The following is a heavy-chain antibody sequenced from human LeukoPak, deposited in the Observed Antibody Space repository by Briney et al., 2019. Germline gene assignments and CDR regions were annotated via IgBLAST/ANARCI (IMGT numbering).Heavy chain of an antibody. CDR1: GDSVSSNSAA. V-gene: IGHV6-1*01. CDR3: ARLKANWDAFDI. J-gene: IGHJ3*02. CDR2: TYYRSKWYD. D-gene: IGHD7-27*01. Sequence: SQTLSLTCAISGDSVSSNSAAWTWIRQSPSRGLEWLGRTYYRSKWYDDYAVSVKSRITINPDTSKNQFSLQLNSVTPEDTAVYYCARLKANWDAFDIWGQGTMVTVPS.